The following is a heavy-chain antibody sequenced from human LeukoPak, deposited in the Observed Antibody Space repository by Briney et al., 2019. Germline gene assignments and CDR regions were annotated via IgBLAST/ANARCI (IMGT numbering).Heavy chain of an antibody. D-gene: IGHD2-2*01. Sequence: SETLSLTCTVSGGSISSYYWSWIRQPPGKGLEWIGYIYYSGSTYYNPSLKSRISISVDTSKNQFSLKLSSVTAADTAVYYCARDRITRYCSSTSCYVHNWFDPWGQGTLVTVSS. J-gene: IGHJ5*02. V-gene: IGHV4-59*12. CDR1: GGSISSYY. CDR3: ARDRITRYCSSTSCYVHNWFDP. CDR2: IYYSGST.